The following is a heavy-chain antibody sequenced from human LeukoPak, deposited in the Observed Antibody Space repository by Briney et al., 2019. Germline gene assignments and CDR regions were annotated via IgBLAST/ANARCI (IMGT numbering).Heavy chain of an antibody. V-gene: IGHV4-59*08. CDR1: GGSISSYY. CDR3: ARRVAVTARYYFDY. CDR2: IYYSGST. Sequence: SETLSLTCTVSGGSISSYYWSWIRQPPGKGLEWIGYIYYSGSTNYNPSLKSRVTISVDTSKNQFSLKLSSVTAADPAVYYCARRVAVTARYYFDYWGQGTLVTVSS. J-gene: IGHJ4*02. D-gene: IGHD2-21*02.